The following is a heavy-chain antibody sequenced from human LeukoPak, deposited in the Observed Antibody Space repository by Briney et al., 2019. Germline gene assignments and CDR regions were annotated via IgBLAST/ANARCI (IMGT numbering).Heavy chain of an antibody. Sequence: GGSLRLSCAASGFTFSSYAMSWVRQAPGKGLEWVSSISSSSSYIYYADSVKGRFTISRDNAKNSLYLQMNSLRAEDTAVYYCARDFVAGGADYWGQGTLVTVSS. CDR1: GFTFSSYA. J-gene: IGHJ4*02. CDR2: ISSSSSYI. D-gene: IGHD3-16*01. CDR3: ARDFVAGGADY. V-gene: IGHV3-21*01.